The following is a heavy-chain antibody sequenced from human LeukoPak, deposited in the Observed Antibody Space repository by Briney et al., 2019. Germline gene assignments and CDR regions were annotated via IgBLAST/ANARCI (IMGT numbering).Heavy chain of an antibody. V-gene: IGHV1-46*01. CDR2: INPSGGST. CDR3: AVAPRSWYAYFDY. J-gene: IGHJ4*02. Sequence: ASVKVSCKASGYTFTSYYMHWVRQAPGQGLEWMGIINPSGGSTSYAQKFQGRVTMTWDTSTTTVYMDLSSLRSEDTAVYYCAVAPRSWYAYFDYWGQGTLVTVSS. CDR1: GYTFTSYY. D-gene: IGHD6-13*01.